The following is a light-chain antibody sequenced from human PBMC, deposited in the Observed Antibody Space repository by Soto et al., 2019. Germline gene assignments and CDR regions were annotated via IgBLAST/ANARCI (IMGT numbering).Light chain of an antibody. J-gene: IGKJ1*01. CDR2: RAS. CDR1: QTIYSN. V-gene: IGKV3-15*01. Sequence: IGMTQSPATLSVSPGERATLSCRASQTIYSNVAWYQQRPGQPPRLLIYRASSRATCIPARFSGSGSGTEFTLTINSLQSEDFAVYYCQQYQNLWTFGQGTKVEIK. CDR3: QQYQNLWT.